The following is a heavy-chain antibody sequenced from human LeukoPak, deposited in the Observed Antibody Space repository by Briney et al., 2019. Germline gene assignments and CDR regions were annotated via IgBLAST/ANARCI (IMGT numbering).Heavy chain of an antibody. V-gene: IGHV3-9*01. CDR1: GFTFDDYA. D-gene: IGHD3-10*01. Sequence: GGSLRLSCAASGFTFDDYAMPWVRQAPGKGLEWVSGISWNSGSIGYADSVKGLFTISRDNAKNSLYLQMNSLRAEDTALYYCAKDSSYGSGSYSGGSFDYWGQGTLVTVSS. CDR2: ISWNSGSI. J-gene: IGHJ4*02. CDR3: AKDSSYGSGSYSGGSFDY.